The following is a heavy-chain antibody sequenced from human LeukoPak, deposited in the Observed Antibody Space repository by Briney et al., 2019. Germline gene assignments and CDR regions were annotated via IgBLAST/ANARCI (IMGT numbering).Heavy chain of an antibody. CDR2: IIPIFGTA. J-gene: IGHJ4*02. Sequence: ASVKVSCKASGGTFSSYAISWVRQAPGQGLEWMGGIIPIFGTANYAQKFQGRVTITADESMSTAYMELSSLRSEDTAVYYCARPFTYYYDSSGSLDYWGQGTLVTVSS. D-gene: IGHD3-22*01. CDR3: ARPFTYYYDSSGSLDY. CDR1: GGTFSSYA. V-gene: IGHV1-69*13.